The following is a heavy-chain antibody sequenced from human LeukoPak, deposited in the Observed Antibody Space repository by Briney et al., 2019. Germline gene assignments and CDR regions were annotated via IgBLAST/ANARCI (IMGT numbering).Heavy chain of an antibody. D-gene: IGHD3-22*01. CDR1: GFTFSSYA. V-gene: IGHV3-23*01. Sequence: PGGSLRLSCAASGFTFSSYAMSWVRQAPGKGLEWVSAISGSGGSTYYADSVKGRFTISRDNSKNTLYLQMNSLRAEDTAVYYCASVRGIDSSGYHPFDYWGQGTLVTVSS. CDR2: ISGSGGST. J-gene: IGHJ4*02. CDR3: ASVRGIDSSGYHPFDY.